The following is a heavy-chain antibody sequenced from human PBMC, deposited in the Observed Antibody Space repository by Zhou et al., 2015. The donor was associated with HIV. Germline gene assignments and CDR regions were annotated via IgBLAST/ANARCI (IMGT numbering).Heavy chain of an antibody. CDR3: TRERGRHRDPATGDTFFGRYFDI. J-gene: IGHJ2*01. Sequence: QLLQSGSDVKKPGSSVKVSCRASGDVDHFRTYTITWVRQAPGHGLEWMGGIRPMFRGTDTAPKFQGRVSFGADVTATVVSMELKNLTVEDTAVYFCTRERGRHRDPATGDTFFGRYFDIWGRDSLI. D-gene: IGHD2/OR15-2a*01. CDR1: GDVDHFRTYT. CDR2: IRPMFRGT. V-gene: IGHV1-69*01.